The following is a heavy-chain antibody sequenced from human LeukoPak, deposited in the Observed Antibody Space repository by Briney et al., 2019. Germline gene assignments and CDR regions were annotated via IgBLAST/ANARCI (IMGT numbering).Heavy chain of an antibody. CDR3: AKPTAAMIVFDAFDI. Sequence: GGSLRLSCAASGFTFSSYSMNWVRQAPGKGLEWVSSISSSSSYIYYADSVKGRFTISRDNAKNSLYLQMNSLRAEDTAVYYCAKPTAAMIVFDAFDIWGQGTMVTVSS. D-gene: IGHD3-22*01. V-gene: IGHV3-21*01. CDR2: ISSSSSYI. CDR1: GFTFSSYS. J-gene: IGHJ3*02.